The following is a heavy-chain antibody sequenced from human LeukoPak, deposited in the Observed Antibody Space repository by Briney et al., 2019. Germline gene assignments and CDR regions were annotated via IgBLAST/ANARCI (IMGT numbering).Heavy chain of an antibody. D-gene: IGHD3-22*01. CDR3: AKGSYYDSSGSFYFDY. CDR1: EFTFSSYA. CDR2: ISGSGDNT. Sequence: GGSLRLSCAASEFTFSSYAMSWVRQAPGKGLEWVSGISGSGDNTYYADSVKGRFTISRDNPKNTLYVQVNSLGTEDTAAYYCAKGSYYDSSGSFYFDYWGQGTLVTVSS. V-gene: IGHV3-23*01. J-gene: IGHJ4*02.